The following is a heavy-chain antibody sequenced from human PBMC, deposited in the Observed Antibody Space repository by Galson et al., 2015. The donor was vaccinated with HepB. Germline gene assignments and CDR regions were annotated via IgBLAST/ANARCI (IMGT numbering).Heavy chain of an antibody. Sequence: SVKVSCKASGYTFSNYTINWVRQAPGQGLEWMGWISAYSGKTNFAQKFQGRVTLTMDTSTSTANMELRTLRSDDTAVYYCARGIGATGEIDYWARGTLVTVSS. CDR3: ARGIGATGEIDY. V-gene: IGHV1-18*01. CDR2: ISAYSGKT. CDR1: GYTFSNYT. D-gene: IGHD7-27*01. J-gene: IGHJ4*02.